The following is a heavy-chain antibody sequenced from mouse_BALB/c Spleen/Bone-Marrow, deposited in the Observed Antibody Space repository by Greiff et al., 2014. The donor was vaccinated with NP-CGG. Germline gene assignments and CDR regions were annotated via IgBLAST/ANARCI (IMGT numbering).Heavy chain of an antibody. CDR2: INSNGGST. V-gene: IGHV5-6-3*01. J-gene: IGHJ3*01. CDR1: GFTFSSYG. Sequence: VQLQQSGGGLVQPGGSLKLSCAASGFTFSSYGMSWVRQTPDKRLELVATINSNGGSTYYPDSVKGRFTISRDNAKNTLYLQMSSLKSEDTAMYYCAREDYDWFAYWGQGTLVTVSA. D-gene: IGHD2-4*01. CDR3: AREDYDWFAY.